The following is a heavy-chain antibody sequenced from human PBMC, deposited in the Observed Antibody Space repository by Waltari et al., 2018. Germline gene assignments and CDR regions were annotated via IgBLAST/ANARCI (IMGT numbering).Heavy chain of an antibody. Sequence: QLQLQESGPGLVKPSETLSLTCTVSGGSISSTSYYWGWIRQPPGKGLEWIGSIYYSGSTYYNVSLKSRVTISVDMSKNQFSLMLTSVTATDTAMYYCARQEVWQQLGINWFDPWGQGALVTVSS. D-gene: IGHD6-13*01. CDR2: IYYSGST. CDR3: ARQEVWQQLGINWFDP. V-gene: IGHV4-39*01. J-gene: IGHJ5*02. CDR1: GGSISSTSYY.